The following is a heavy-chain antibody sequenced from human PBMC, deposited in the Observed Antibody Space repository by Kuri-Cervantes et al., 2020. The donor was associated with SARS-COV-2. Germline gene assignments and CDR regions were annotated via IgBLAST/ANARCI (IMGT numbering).Heavy chain of an antibody. Sequence: GESLKISCVASGFTFSSYWMHWVRQAPGKGLEWVSSITRSSVYISYADSLKGRFTISRDNAKNSLYLQMNSLRAEDTAVYYCARSPGDGDYDPFDYWGQGTLVTVSS. D-gene: IGHD4-17*01. CDR2: ITRSSVYI. CDR1: GFTFSSYW. J-gene: IGHJ4*02. V-gene: IGHV3-21*01. CDR3: ARSPGDGDYDPFDY.